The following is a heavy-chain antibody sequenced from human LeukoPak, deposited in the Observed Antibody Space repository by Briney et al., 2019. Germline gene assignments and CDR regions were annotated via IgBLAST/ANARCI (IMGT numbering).Heavy chain of an antibody. V-gene: IGHV3-11*06. Sequence: PGGSLRLSCAASGFTFSDYYMSWIRQAPGKGLEWVSYISSSSSYTNYADSVKGRFTISRDNAKNSLYLQMNSLRAEDTAVYYCARGTGYSYGYQGWFDPWGQGTLVTVSS. D-gene: IGHD5-18*01. CDR1: GFTFSDYY. CDR2: ISSSSSYT. CDR3: ARGTGYSYGYQGWFDP. J-gene: IGHJ5*02.